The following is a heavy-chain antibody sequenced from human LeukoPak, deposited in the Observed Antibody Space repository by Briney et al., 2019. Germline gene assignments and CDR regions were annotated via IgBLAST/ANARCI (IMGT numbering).Heavy chain of an antibody. J-gene: IGHJ4*02. D-gene: IGHD3-16*02. Sequence: GGSLRLSCAASGFIFSGFAMSWVRQAPGKGLEWVSTTSGGGDKTYYADSVKGRFTISRDNSKNTLYLQVNSLRAEDTAVYYCAKVPNYDYICGNFRPNHFDCWGQGTLVTVSS. CDR2: TSGGGDKT. CDR3: AKVPNYDYICGNFRPNHFDC. CDR1: GFIFSGFA. V-gene: IGHV3-23*01.